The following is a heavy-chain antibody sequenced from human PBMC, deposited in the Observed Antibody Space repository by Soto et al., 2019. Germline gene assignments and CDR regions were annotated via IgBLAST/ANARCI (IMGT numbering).Heavy chain of an antibody. Sequence: SETLSLTCTVSGGSISSSSYYWGWIRQPPGKGLEWIGSIYYSGSTYYNPSLKSRVTISVDTSKNQFSLKLSSVTAADTAVYYCVVVVVIPYYFDYWGQGTLVTVSS. D-gene: IGHD3-22*01. V-gene: IGHV4-39*01. CDR2: IYYSGST. CDR3: VVVVVIPYYFDY. CDR1: GGSISSSSYY. J-gene: IGHJ4*02.